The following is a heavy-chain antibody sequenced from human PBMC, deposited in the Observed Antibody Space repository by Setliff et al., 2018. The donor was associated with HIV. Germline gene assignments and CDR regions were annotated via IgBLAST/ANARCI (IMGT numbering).Heavy chain of an antibody. J-gene: IGHJ6*03. CDR1: GFTFNDYY. CDR3: ARSQGGGSLYYYYMDV. CDR2: ISSGGTKI. V-gene: IGHV3-11*04. Sequence: GGSLRLSCAASGFTFNDYYMSWIRQAPGKGLEWISYISSGGTKIYYADSVNGRFTISRDNIKNSLYLHMNSLRAEDTAVYYCARSQGGGSLYYYYMDVWGTGTTVTVSS. D-gene: IGHD2-15*01.